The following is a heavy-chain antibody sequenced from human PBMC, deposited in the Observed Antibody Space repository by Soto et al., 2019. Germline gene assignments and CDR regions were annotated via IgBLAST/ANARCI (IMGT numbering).Heavy chain of an antibody. J-gene: IGHJ5*02. Sequence: QVQLVQSGAEVKKPGSSVKVSCKASGGTFSSYAISWVRQAPGQGLEWMGGIIPIFGTAHYAQKFQGRVTITADASTSTAYMELSSLRSEDTAVYYWARIWSGYYRWFDPWGQGTLVTGSS. CDR2: IIPIFGTA. D-gene: IGHD3-3*01. V-gene: IGHV1-69*01. CDR3: ARIWSGYYRWFDP. CDR1: GGTFSSYA.